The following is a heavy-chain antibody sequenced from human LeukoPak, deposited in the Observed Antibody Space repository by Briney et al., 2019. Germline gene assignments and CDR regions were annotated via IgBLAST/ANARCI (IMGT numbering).Heavy chain of an antibody. V-gene: IGHV1-8*01. J-gene: IGHJ4*02. CDR1: GYTFTSYD. CDR2: MNPNSGNT. Sequence: ASVKVSCKASGYTFTSYDINWVRQATGQGLEWMGWMNPNSGNTGYAQKFQGRVTMTRNTSISTAYMELSSLRSEVTAVYYCARGCSSTSCHSRDFDYWGQGTLVTVSS. D-gene: IGHD2-2*01. CDR3: ARGCSSTSCHSRDFDY.